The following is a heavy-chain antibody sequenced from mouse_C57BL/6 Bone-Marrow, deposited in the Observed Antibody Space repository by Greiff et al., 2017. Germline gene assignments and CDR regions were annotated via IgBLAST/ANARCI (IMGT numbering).Heavy chain of an antibody. Sequence: QVQLQQSGPELVKPGASVKISCKASGYAFSSSWMNWVKQRPGKGLEWIGRIYPGDGDTNYNGKFKGKATLTADKSSSTAYMQLSSLTSEDSAVYFCARSIYYDYDGFAYWGQGTLVTGSA. CDR3: ARSIYYDYDGFAY. CDR1: GYAFSSSW. J-gene: IGHJ3*01. CDR2: IYPGDGDT. V-gene: IGHV1-82*01. D-gene: IGHD2-4*01.